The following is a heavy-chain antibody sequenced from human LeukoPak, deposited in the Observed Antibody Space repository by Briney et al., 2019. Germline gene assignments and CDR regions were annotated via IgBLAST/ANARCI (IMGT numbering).Heavy chain of an antibody. V-gene: IGHV3-30*04. J-gene: IGHJ4*02. D-gene: IGHD1-26*01. CDR1: GFPFSSYS. Sequence: PGGSLRLSCAASGFPFSSYSMTWVRQAPGKGLEWVAVISYDGSIKYYADSVKGRFTISRDNSKNTLYLQMNSLRAEDTAVYYCARGQTNIRSGSFDYWGQGTLVTVSS. CDR3: ARGQTNIRSGSFDY. CDR2: ISYDGSIK.